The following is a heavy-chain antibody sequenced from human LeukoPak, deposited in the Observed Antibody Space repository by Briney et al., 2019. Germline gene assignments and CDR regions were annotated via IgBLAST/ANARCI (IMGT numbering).Heavy chain of an antibody. CDR1: GFTFSIYG. Sequence: GGCLRLSCAASGFTFSIYGMNWVRQAPGKGLEWVSSISSDCGNIYHTDSVKGRFTTSRDNAKNSVYLQMNSLTAEDTAVYYCARDGSGSGDIWGQGTLVTVSS. V-gene: IGHV3-21*06. CDR2: ISSDCGNI. J-gene: IGHJ4*02. D-gene: IGHD2-15*01. CDR3: ARDGSGSGDI.